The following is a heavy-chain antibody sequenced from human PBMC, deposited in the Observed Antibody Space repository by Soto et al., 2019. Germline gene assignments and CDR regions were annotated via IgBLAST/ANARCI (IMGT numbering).Heavy chain of an antibody. CDR1: GDSISGGASF. D-gene: IGHD3-10*01. CDR2: VYYSGSS. CDR3: ARVVRGSVARPTRLDP. Sequence: QVQLQESGPGLVKPSETLSLTCTVSGDSISGGASFWSWIRQPPGKGLEWIANVYYSGSSYYNPSLKSRLTISVDTTKNQFSLQLKSMTAADTAVYYCARVVRGSVARPTRLDPWGQGTLVTVSS. J-gene: IGHJ5*02. V-gene: IGHV4-30-4*01.